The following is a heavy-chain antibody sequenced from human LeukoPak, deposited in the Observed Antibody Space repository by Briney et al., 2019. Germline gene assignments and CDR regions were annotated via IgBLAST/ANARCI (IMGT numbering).Heavy chain of an antibody. D-gene: IGHD5-18*01. Sequence: SETLSLTCAVYGGSFSGYYWSWIRQPPGKGLEWIGEINHSGSTNYNPSLKSRVTISVDTSKNQFSLKLSSVTAADTAVYYCARVRIQLWAYYFDYWGQGTLVTVSS. V-gene: IGHV4-34*01. J-gene: IGHJ4*02. CDR3: ARVRIQLWAYYFDY. CDR1: GGSFSGYY. CDR2: INHSGST.